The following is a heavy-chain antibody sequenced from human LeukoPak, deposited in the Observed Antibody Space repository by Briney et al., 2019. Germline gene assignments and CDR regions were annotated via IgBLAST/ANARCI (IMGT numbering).Heavy chain of an antibody. Sequence: ASVKVSCKASGYTFTGYYMHWVRQAPGQGLEWMGWINPNSGGTNYAQKFQGRVTMTRDTSISTAYMELSRLRSDDTAVYYCARRVGATAHDAFDIWGQGTMVTVSS. V-gene: IGHV1-2*02. D-gene: IGHD1-26*01. CDR2: INPNSGGT. CDR1: GYTFTGYY. J-gene: IGHJ3*02. CDR3: ARRVGATAHDAFDI.